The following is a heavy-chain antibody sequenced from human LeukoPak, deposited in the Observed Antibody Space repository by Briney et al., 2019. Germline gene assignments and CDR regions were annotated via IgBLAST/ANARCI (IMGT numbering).Heavy chain of an antibody. J-gene: IGHJ3*02. CDR1: GFTFSNAW. V-gene: IGHV3-15*01. CDR2: IKSKTDGGTT. D-gene: IGHD5-12*01. Sequence: GGSLRLSCVASGFTFSNAWMSWVRQAPGKGLEWVGRIKSKTDGGTTDYAAPVKGRFIISRDDSKNTLFLQMNSLKTEDTAVYYCTTDLYSGYDYDAFDTWGQGTMVTVSS. CDR3: TTDLYSGYDYDAFDT.